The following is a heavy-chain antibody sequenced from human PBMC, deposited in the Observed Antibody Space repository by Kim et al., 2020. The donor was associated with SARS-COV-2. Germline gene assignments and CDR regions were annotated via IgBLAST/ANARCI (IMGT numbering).Heavy chain of an antibody. Sequence: GGSLRLSCAPSGFSISTYWMHWVRQAPGKGLMWVSRIKRDGSTINYADSVKGRFTISRDNAKNMLYLQMNNLRAEDTAVYYCAKNFDSWGRGTLVTVSS. V-gene: IGHV3-74*01. J-gene: IGHJ4*02. CDR1: GFSISTYW. CDR3: AKNFDS. CDR2: IKRDGSTI.